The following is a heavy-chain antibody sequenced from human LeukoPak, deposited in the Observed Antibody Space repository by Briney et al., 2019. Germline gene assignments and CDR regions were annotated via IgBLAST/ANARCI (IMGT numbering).Heavy chain of an antibody. CDR2: ISSSSSYI. J-gene: IGHJ4*02. V-gene: IGHV3-21*01. D-gene: IGHD1-1*01. CDR1: GFAFSSYS. Sequence: GGSLRLSCAASGFAFSSYSMNWVRQAPGKGLEWVSSISSSSSYIYYADSVKGRFTISRDNAKNSLYLQMNSLRAEDTAVYYCARDEAVERDFDYWGQGTLVTVSS. CDR3: ARDEAVERDFDY.